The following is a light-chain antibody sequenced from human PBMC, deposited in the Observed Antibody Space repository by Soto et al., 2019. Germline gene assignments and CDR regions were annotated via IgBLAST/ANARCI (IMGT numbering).Light chain of an antibody. CDR1: ETVSTN. CDR3: QQYSNWPPAIT. Sequence: EIVLTQSPATLSVSGLHIRTLXCRATETVSTNLAWFQRKAGQPPRLLIYGSSTRATGVPDRFSGSGSGTEFALIISSLQSEDVAVYYCQQYSNWPPAITFGQGTRLEI. V-gene: IGKV3-15*01. CDR2: GSS. J-gene: IGKJ5*01.